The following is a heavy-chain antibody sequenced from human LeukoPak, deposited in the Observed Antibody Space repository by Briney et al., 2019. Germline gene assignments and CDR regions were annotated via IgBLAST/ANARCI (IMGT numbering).Heavy chain of an antibody. CDR3: ARIDSSGFYPAY. CDR1: GFTVSSNF. J-gene: IGHJ4*02. V-gene: IGHV3-53*01. D-gene: IGHD3-22*01. CDR2: VYGGGTT. Sequence: GGSLRLSCAASGFTVSSNFMSWVRQAPGKGLEWVSVVYGGGTTYYADSVKGRFTISRDNSKNALYLQMNSLRVEDTAVYYCARIDSSGFYPAYWGRGTLVTVSS.